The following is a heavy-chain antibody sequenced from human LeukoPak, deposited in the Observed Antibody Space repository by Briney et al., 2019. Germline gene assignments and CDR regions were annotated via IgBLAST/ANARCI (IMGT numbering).Heavy chain of an antibody. J-gene: IGHJ5*02. Sequence: GGSLRLSCAASGFTVSSYAMSWVRPAPGKGLEWGSAISGSGGSTYYADSVKGRFTISRDNSKNALYLQMNSLRAEDTAVYYCAKHTAMVTPWFDPWGQGTLVTVSS. CDR1: GFTVSSYA. CDR2: ISGSGGST. CDR3: AKHTAMVTPWFDP. V-gene: IGHV3-23*01. D-gene: IGHD5-18*01.